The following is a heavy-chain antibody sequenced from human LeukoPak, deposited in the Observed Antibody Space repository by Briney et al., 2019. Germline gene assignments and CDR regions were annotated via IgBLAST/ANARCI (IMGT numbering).Heavy chain of an antibody. CDR1: GGTFSSYA. J-gene: IGHJ3*02. D-gene: IGHD2-15*01. CDR3: ARDVKGVTVVVVAREAFDI. CDR2: IIPILGIA. V-gene: IGHV1-69*04. Sequence: SVKVSCKASGGTFSSYAISWVRQAPGQGLEWMGRIIPILGIANYAQKFQGRVTITADKSTSTAYMELSSLRSEDTVVYYCARDVKGVTVVVVAREAFDIWGQGTMVTVSS.